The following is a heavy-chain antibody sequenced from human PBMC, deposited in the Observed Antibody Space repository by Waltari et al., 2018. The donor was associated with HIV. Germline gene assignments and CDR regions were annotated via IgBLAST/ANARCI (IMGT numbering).Heavy chain of an antibody. J-gene: IGHJ4*02. V-gene: IGHV3-15*01. Sequence: EVQLVESGGGLVKPGGSLRLSCAASGFTFSNAWMLWVRQPPGRGLEWVGRIKSKTDGGTTDYAAPVKGRFTISRDDSKNTLYLQMNSLKTEDTAVYYCTTDRPDSSGYHWADYWGQGTLVTVSS. CDR2: IKSKTDGGTT. D-gene: IGHD3-22*01. CDR1: GFTFSNAW. CDR3: TTDRPDSSGYHWADY.